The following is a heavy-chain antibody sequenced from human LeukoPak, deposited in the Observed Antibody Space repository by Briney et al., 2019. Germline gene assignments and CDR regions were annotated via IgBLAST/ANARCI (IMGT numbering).Heavy chain of an antibody. CDR2: ISDSGART. D-gene: IGHD6-25*01. CDR1: GFTFSSYA. Sequence: GGSLRLSCAASGFTFSSYAMTWVRQAPGKGLEWVSTISDSGARTNYADSAKGRFTISRDNSMNTLYPQMNSLRADDTAVYYCASDYFLDYWGQGALVTASS. CDR3: ASDYFLDY. V-gene: IGHV3-23*01. J-gene: IGHJ4*02.